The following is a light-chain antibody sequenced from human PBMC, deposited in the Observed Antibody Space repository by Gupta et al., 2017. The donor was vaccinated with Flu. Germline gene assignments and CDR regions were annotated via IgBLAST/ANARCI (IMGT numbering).Light chain of an antibody. CDR2: AAS. J-gene: IGKJ2*01. CDR1: QSVSRKF. CDR3: QKNSNLDVT. Sequence: ERATLTCRASQSVSRKFLGWHQQQPGQALMLLSYAASGRGSDLADRCSGSGCGTDFSLTIGRLEDEDFTVYYWQKNSNLDVTFGQGTKVEIK. V-gene: IGKV3-20*01.